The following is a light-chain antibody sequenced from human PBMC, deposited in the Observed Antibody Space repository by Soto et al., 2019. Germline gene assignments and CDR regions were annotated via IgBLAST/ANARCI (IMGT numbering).Light chain of an antibody. V-gene: IGKV1-39*01. Sequence: DIQVTQSPSSLSASVGDRVTITCRTSQNIASYLNWFQQKPGKAPKLLISGASKLQIGVPSRFSGSGSGTDFTLTINSLQPDDFATYYCQQCYTPPPTCGQGTRVEI. CDR1: QNIASY. J-gene: IGKJ1*01. CDR3: QQCYTPPPT. CDR2: GAS.